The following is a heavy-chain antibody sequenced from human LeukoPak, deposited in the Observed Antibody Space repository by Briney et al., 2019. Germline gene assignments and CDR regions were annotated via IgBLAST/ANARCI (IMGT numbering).Heavy chain of an antibody. CDR2: IFHSGST. Sequence: PSETLSLTCTVSGDSISSSSYYWGWIRQPPGKGLEWIGSIFHSGSTYYNPSLKSRVTISVDTSKNQFSLKLTSVTAADTAVYYCARANSYDSSGHYYEFGYWGQGTLVTVSS. CDR3: ARANSYDSSGHYYEFGY. D-gene: IGHD3-22*01. J-gene: IGHJ4*02. CDR1: GDSISSSSYY. V-gene: IGHV4-39*07.